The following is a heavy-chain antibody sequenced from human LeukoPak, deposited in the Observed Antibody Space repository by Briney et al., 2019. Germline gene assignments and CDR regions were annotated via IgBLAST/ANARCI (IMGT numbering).Heavy chain of an antibody. CDR1: GGSFSGYY. Sequence: SETLSLTCAVYGGSFSGYYWSWIRQPPGKGLEWIGEINHSGSTNYNPSLKSRVTISVDTSKNQFSLKLSSVTAADTAVYYWARVQWRAPFDYWGQGTLVTVSS. J-gene: IGHJ4*02. CDR2: INHSGST. D-gene: IGHD6-19*01. V-gene: IGHV4-34*01. CDR3: ARVQWRAPFDY.